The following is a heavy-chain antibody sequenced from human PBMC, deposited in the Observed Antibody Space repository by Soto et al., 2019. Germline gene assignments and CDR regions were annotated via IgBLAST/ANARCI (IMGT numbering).Heavy chain of an antibody. D-gene: IGHD3-9*01. V-gene: IGHV1-8*01. Sequence: ASVKVSCKASGYTFTSYDINWVRQATGQGLEWMGWMNPNSGNTGYAQKFQGRVTMTRNTSISTAYMELSSLRSEDTAVYYCARSPISAGYFDDTDSWGQGTLVTVSS. CDR2: MNPNSGNT. CDR3: ARSPISAGYFDDTDS. CDR1: GYTFTSYD. J-gene: IGHJ4*02.